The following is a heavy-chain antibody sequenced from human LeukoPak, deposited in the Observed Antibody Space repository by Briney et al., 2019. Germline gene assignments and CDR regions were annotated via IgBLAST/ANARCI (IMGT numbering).Heavy chain of an antibody. D-gene: IGHD4-23*01. CDR3: ARRGYGGNPQGAADY. Sequence: GASVKVSCKASGYSFTDSYMHWVRQAPGQGLEWMGWINPNSGGTNYAQKLQGRVTMTTDTSTSTAYMELRSLRSDDTAVYYRARRGYGGNPQGAADYWGQGTLVTVSS. J-gene: IGHJ4*02. CDR1: GYSFTDSY. V-gene: IGHV1-2*02. CDR2: INPNSGGT.